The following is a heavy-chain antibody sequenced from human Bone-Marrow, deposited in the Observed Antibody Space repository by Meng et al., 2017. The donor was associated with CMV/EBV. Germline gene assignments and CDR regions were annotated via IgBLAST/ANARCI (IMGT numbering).Heavy chain of an antibody. CDR2: IKQDGSEK. J-gene: IGHJ4*02. CDR3: ARGLPYYDFWSGYFVSPDY. D-gene: IGHD3-3*01. CDR1: GFTFSSYW. Sequence: GESRKISCAASGFTFSSYWMSWVRQAPGKGLEWVANIKQDGSEKYYVDSVKGRFTISRDNAKNSLYLQMNSLRAEDTAVYYCARGLPYYDFWSGYFVSPDYWGQGTLVTVSS. V-gene: IGHV3-7*01.